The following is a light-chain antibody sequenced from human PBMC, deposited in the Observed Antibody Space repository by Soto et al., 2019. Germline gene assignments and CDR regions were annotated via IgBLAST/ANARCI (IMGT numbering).Light chain of an antibody. J-gene: IGKJ2*01. CDR2: GSS. V-gene: IGKV3-20*01. CDR1: QSVSGNY. CDR3: QQYGSSPPYT. Sequence: EIVLTQSPGTLSLSPGERATLSCRASQSVSGNYLAGYQQKPRQSPRLLIYGSSDRATGIPDRFSGSGSATDFTLTITRVEPEDFAVYYCQQYGSSPPYTFGQGTKLEIK.